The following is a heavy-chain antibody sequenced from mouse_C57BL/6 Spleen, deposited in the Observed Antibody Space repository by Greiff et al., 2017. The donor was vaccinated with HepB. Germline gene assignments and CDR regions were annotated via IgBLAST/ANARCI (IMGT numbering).Heavy chain of an antibody. CDR3: ATFYTSYAMDY. CDR1: GYTFTSYW. Sequence: VQLQQPGAELVRPGSSVKLSCKASGYTFTSYWMHWVKQRPIQGLEWIGNIDPSDSETHYNQKFKDKATLTVDKSSSTAYTQLSSLTSEDSAVYYCATFYTSYAMDYWGQGTSVTVSS. D-gene: IGHD2-12*01. J-gene: IGHJ4*01. V-gene: IGHV1-52*01. CDR2: IDPSDSET.